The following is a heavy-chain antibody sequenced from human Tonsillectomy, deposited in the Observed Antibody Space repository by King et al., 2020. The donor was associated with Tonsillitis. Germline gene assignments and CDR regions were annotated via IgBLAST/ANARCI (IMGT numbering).Heavy chain of an antibody. Sequence: QLQESGSGLVKTSQTLSLTCAVSGGSISSGGYSWSWIRQPPGKGLEWIGYIYHSGSTYYNPSLKSRVTISVDRSKNQFSLKLSSVTAADTAVYYCAGALYGSGSYDAFDIWGQGTMVTVSS. CDR1: GGSISSGGYS. V-gene: IGHV4-30-2*01. J-gene: IGHJ3*02. CDR3: AGALYGSGSYDAFDI. D-gene: IGHD3-10*01. CDR2: IYHSGST.